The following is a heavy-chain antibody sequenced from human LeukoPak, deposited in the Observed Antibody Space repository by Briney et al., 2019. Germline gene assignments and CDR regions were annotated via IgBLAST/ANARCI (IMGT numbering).Heavy chain of an antibody. CDR3: ARDKFGGTDC. J-gene: IGHJ4*02. D-gene: IGHD3-16*01. V-gene: IGHV3-7*01. CDR2: IKPDGSEK. Sequence: SWVRQAPGKGLEWVANIKPDGSEKYYVDAVKGRLTISRDNAKNSVYLQMKSLRAEDTAVYYCARDKFGGTDCWGQGTLVTVSS.